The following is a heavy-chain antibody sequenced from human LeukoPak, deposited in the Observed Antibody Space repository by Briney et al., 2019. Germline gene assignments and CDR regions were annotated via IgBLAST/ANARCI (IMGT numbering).Heavy chain of an antibody. D-gene: IGHD2-8*02. J-gene: IGHJ4*02. CDR1: GGSITSYF. CDR2: IYNNGST. Sequence: SSETLSLTCTVSGGSITSYFWSWIRQPPGKGLEWIGYIYNNGSTEYNPVLKSRVTISIDTSKNQFSLNLSSVTAADTAVYYCARVTGTRWVVFDFWGLGTLVTVSS. CDR3: ARVTGTRWVVFDF. V-gene: IGHV4-59*01.